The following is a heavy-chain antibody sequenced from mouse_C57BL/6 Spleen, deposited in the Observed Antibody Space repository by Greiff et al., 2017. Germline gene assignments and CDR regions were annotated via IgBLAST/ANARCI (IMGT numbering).Heavy chain of an antibody. CDR1: GYTFTSYG. CDR2: IYPRSGNT. Sequence: QVQLKQSGAELARPGASVKLSCKASGYTFTSYGISWVKQRTGQGLEWIGEIYPRSGNTYYNEKFKGKATLTADKSSSTAYMELRSLTSEDSAVYFCARSSYDYDEDYWYFDVWGTGTTVTVSS. D-gene: IGHD2-4*01. J-gene: IGHJ1*03. CDR3: ARSSYDYDEDYWYFDV. V-gene: IGHV1-81*01.